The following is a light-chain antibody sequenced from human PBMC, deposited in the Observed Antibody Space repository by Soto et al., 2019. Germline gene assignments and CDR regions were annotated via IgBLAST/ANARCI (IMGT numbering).Light chain of an antibody. Sequence: EIVLTQSPGTLSLSPGERATLSCRASQSVSSSYLAWYQQKPGQAPRLLIYGASSRATGIPDRFSGSGSGTDFTLTISRLEPEDFAVYYCQQYGSSPGNTFDQGTKLEIK. V-gene: IGKV3-20*01. CDR3: QQYGSSPGNT. CDR2: GAS. CDR1: QSVSSSY. J-gene: IGKJ2*01.